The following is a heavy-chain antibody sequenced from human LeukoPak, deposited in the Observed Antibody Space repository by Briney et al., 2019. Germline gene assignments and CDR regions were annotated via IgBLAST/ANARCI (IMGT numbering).Heavy chain of an antibody. CDR3: ARSLVVLKGTWFDP. CDR2: INHSGST. V-gene: IGHV4-34*01. Sequence: PSETLSLTCAVYGGSFSGYYWSWIRQPPGKGLEWIGEINHSGSTYYNPSLKSRVTISVDRSKNQFSLKLSSVTAADTAVYYCARSLVVLKGTWFDPWGQGTLVTVSS. J-gene: IGHJ5*02. CDR1: GGSFSGYY. D-gene: IGHD1-1*01.